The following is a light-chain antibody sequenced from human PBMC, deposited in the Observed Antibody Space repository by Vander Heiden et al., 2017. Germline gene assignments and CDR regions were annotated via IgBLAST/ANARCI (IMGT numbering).Light chain of an antibody. V-gene: IGLV3-21*02. CDR3: QVWDTSGDYVV. CDR2: DTT. CDR1: NIGKKD. Sequence: SYVLTQPPSGSLAPGQPATISCGGDNIGKKDVHWYQRRPGQAPALVLYDTTDRPSGIPERFSGSKSGSTATLAISRVEAGDEADYFCQVWDTSGDYVVFGGGTKLTVL. J-gene: IGLJ2*01.